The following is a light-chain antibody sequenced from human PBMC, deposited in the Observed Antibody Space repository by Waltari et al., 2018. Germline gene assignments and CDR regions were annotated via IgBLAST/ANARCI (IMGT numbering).Light chain of an antibody. J-gene: IGKJ2*01. Sequence: DIQMTQSPSSLSTSVGDRVTISCRASQDITSYLNWYQQKAGKAPKLLITFGSTLQSGVSSMLSGSGAVTDVTLTITNVQPEDSAYYYCQLSYTTPHTFGQGTKVEIK. V-gene: IGKV1-39*01. CDR1: QDITSY. CDR3: QLSYTTPHT. CDR2: FGS.